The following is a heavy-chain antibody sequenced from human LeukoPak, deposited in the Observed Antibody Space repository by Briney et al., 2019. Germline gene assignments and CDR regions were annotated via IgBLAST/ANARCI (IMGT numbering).Heavy chain of an antibody. J-gene: IGHJ6*03. V-gene: IGHV4-38-2*02. CDR2: IYHSGST. CDR3: ARDRFGSSSSRRGYMDV. CDR1: GYSISSGYY. D-gene: IGHD6-6*01. Sequence: SDTLSLTCTVSGYSISSGYYWGWIRQPPGKGLECIGSIYHSGSTYYNPSLKSRVTIDTSKNQFSLKLSSVTAADTAVYYCARDRFGSSSSRRGYMDVWGKGTTVTVSS.